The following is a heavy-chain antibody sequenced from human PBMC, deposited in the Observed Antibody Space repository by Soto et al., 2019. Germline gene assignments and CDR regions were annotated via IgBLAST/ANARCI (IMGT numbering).Heavy chain of an antibody. Sequence: QVQLQQWGAGLLKPSETLSLTCAVYGGSFSGYYWSWIRQPPGKGLEWIGEINHSGSTNYNPALKSRVPISVDTSKNQFSLKLSSVTAADTAVYYCARGPYDFWSGYYLDYWGQGTLVTVSS. V-gene: IGHV4-34*01. CDR2: INHSGST. CDR1: GGSFSGYY. CDR3: ARGPYDFWSGYYLDY. D-gene: IGHD3-3*01. J-gene: IGHJ4*02.